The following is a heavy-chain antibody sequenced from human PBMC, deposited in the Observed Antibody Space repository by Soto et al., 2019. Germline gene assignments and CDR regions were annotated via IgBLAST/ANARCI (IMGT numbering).Heavy chain of an antibody. CDR1: GFTFSSYA. Sequence: GGSLRLSCAASGFTFSSYAMSWVRQAPGKGLEWVSAISGSGGSTYYADSVKVRFTISRDNSKNTLYLQMNSLRAEDTAVYYCAIDFTIFGVVIINDAYDIWGQGTMVTVSS. CDR2: ISGSGGST. D-gene: IGHD3-3*01. J-gene: IGHJ3*02. V-gene: IGHV3-23*01. CDR3: AIDFTIFGVVIINDAYDI.